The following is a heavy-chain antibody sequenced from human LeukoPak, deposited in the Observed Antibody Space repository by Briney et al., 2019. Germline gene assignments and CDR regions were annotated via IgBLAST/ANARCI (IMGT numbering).Heavy chain of an antibody. D-gene: IGHD6-19*01. Sequence: GSLRLSCAASGFTFSSYSMNWIRQPPGKGLEWIGEINHGGSTNYNPSLKSRVTISVDTSKNQFSLKLSSVTAADTAVYYCARPVSGSSGWYYNYWGQGTLVTVSS. J-gene: IGHJ4*02. CDR1: GFTFSSYS. V-gene: IGHV4-34*01. CDR2: INHGGST. CDR3: ARPVSGSSGWYYNY.